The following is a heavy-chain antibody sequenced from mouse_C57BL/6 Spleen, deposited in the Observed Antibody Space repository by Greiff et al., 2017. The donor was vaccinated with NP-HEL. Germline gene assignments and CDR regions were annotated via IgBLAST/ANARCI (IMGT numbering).Heavy chain of an antibody. J-gene: IGHJ3*01. D-gene: IGHD2-3*01. Sequence: DVKLQESGPGLVKPSQSLSLTCSVTGYSITSGYYWNWIRQFPGNKLEWMGYISYDGSNNYNPSLKNRISITRDTSKNQFFLKLNSVTTEDTATYYCARDLDYDGYSLSKARFAYWGQGTLVTVSA. V-gene: IGHV3-6*01. CDR1: GYSITSGYY. CDR3: ARDLDYDGYSLSKARFAY. CDR2: ISYDGSN.